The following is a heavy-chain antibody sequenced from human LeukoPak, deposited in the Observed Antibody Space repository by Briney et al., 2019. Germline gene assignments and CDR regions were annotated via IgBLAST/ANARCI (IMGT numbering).Heavy chain of an antibody. V-gene: IGHV3-23*01. J-gene: IGHJ4*02. D-gene: IGHD3-10*01. CDR3: AKGRSGSGSYVDY. CDR2: ISESGDST. CDR1: GFTFSSYA. Sequence: QPGGSLRLSCAASGFTFSSYALSWVRQAPGKGLEWVSSISESGDSTYYADSVKGRFTISRGNSKNTLYLQMNSLRAEDTALYYCAKGRSGSGSYVDYWGQGTLLTVSS.